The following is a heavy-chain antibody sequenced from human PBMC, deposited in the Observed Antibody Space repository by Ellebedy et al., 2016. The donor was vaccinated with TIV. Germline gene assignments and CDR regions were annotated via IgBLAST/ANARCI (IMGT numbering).Heavy chain of an antibody. CDR1: GGTFSSYA. V-gene: IGHV1-69*13. J-gene: IGHJ2*01. CDR3: ASLSVAAAAIGPIVTWYFDL. D-gene: IGHD6-13*01. CDR2: IIPIFGTA. Sequence: SVKVSCXASGGTFSSYAISWVRQAPGQGLEWMGGIIPIFGTANYAQKFQGRVTITADESTSTAYMELSSLRSEDTAVYYCASLSVAAAAIGPIVTWYFDLWGRGTLVTVSS.